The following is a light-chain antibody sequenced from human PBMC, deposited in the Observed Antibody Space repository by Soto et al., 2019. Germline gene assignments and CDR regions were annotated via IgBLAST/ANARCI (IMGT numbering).Light chain of an antibody. Sequence: FPVSQSTSSLSAFVGAMVNLTCRASQVIGNYLAWYQQKPGKVPKLLIYGAYTLQSGVPSRFSGSGSGTDFTLTISSLQPEDVAIYYCQKYNSGLITFGQGTLLEI. CDR2: GAY. J-gene: IGKJ5*01. CDR3: QKYNSGLIT. CDR1: QVIGNY. V-gene: IGKV1-27*01.